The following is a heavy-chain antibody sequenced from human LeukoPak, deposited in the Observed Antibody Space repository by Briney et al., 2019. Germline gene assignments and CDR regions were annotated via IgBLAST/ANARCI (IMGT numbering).Heavy chain of an antibody. CDR2: IYPGDSDT. J-gene: IGHJ4*02. V-gene: IGHV5-51*03. CDR3: ARPALEGDYGDLYYFDY. CDR1: GYSFTSYW. D-gene: IGHD4-17*01. Sequence: GESLKISCKGSGYSFTSYWIGWVRQMPGKGLEGMGIIYPGDSDTRYSPPTTAPLTISASKSISTASLQWSSLKASDTAMYYCARPALEGDYGDLYYFDYWGQGTLVTVSS.